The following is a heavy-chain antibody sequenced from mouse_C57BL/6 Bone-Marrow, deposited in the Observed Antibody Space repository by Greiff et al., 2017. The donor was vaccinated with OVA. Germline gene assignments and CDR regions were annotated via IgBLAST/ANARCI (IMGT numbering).Heavy chain of an antibody. D-gene: IGHD1-1*01. Sequence: VQLQQSGPGLVQPSQSLSITCTVSGFSFTSYGVHWVRQSPGKGLEWLGVIWSGGSTDYNAAFISRLSISKDNSKSQVFFKMNSLQADDTAIYYCARKGGFTTVVAGAMDYWGQGTSVTVSS. V-gene: IGHV2-2*01. CDR3: ARKGGFTTVVAGAMDY. CDR1: GFSFTSYG. CDR2: IWSGGST. J-gene: IGHJ4*01.